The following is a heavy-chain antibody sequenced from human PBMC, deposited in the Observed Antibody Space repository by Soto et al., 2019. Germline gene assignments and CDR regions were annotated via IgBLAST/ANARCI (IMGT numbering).Heavy chain of an antibody. CDR1: GYTFTSYA. D-gene: IGHD1-26*01. CDR2: INAGNGNT. V-gene: IGHV1-3*01. J-gene: IGHJ4*02. Sequence: ASVKVSCKASGYTFTSYAMRWVRQAPGQRLEWMGWINAGNGNTKYSQKFQGRVTITRDTSASTAYMELSSLRSEDTAVYYCARGGGQSPYSYGYWGQGTLVTVSS. CDR3: ARGGGQSPYSYGY.